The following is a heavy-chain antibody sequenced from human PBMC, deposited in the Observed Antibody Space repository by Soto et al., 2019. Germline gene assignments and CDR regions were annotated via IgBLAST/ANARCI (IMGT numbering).Heavy chain of an antibody. Sequence: PSETLSLTCAVSGYSISSSNWWGWIRQPPGKGLEWIGYIYYSGSTYYNPSLKSRVTISVDTSKNQFSLKLSSVTAADTAVYYCAIQAGITMVRGVNRYYYYYMDVWGKGTTVTVSS. D-gene: IGHD3-10*01. CDR2: IYYSGST. CDR3: AIQAGITMVRGVNRYYYYYMDV. J-gene: IGHJ6*03. V-gene: IGHV4-28*01. CDR1: GYSISSSNW.